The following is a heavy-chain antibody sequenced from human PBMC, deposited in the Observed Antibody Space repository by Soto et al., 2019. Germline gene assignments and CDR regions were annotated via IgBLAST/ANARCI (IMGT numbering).Heavy chain of an antibody. D-gene: IGHD3-3*01. J-gene: IGHJ4*01. CDR1: GGTYSRYA. Sequence: SVKVSCKVSGGTYSRYAINWVRQAPGQGLEWLGGIVPIFGAKYAQKFQDRVTITADESTTTAYMELSSLRSEDTAVYYCATPIKYYDSWSGYPPFDYWG. CDR3: ATPIKYYDSWSGYPPFDY. CDR2: IVPIFGA. V-gene: IGHV1-69*13.